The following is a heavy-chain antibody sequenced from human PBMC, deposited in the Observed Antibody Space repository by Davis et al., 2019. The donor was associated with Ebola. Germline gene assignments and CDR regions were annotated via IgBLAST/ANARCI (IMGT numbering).Heavy chain of an antibody. CDR1: GFTFSNYW. V-gene: IGHV3-74*01. Sequence: HTGGSLRLSCAASGFTFSNYWMHWVRQAPGKGLVWLSRINSDGSTTGYADSVKGRFTVSRDNSKNTVSLQMNSLRTEDTAVYYCARRGSSWYLLGMDVWGKGTTVTVSS. J-gene: IGHJ6*04. CDR3: ARRGSSWYLLGMDV. D-gene: IGHD6-13*01. CDR2: INSDGSTT.